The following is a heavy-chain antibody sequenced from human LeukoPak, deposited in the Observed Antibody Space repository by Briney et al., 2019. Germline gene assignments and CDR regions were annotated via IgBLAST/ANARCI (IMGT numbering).Heavy chain of an antibody. V-gene: IGHV3-74*01. J-gene: IGHJ4*02. CDR3: ARAGSQRGYFDH. CDR2: INSDGSST. Sequence: GGSLRLSCAASGFTFSSYWMHWVRQAPGKGLVWVSRINSDGSSTTYADSVKGRFTISRDNAKNTLYVQMNSLRAEDTAVYYCARAGSQRGYFDHWGQGTLVTVSS. D-gene: IGHD6-19*01. CDR1: GFTFSSYW.